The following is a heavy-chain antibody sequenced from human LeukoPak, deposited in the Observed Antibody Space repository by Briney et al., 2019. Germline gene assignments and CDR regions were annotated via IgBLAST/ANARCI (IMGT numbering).Heavy chain of an antibody. J-gene: IGHJ4*02. D-gene: IGHD2-2*01. CDR2: INHNGNVN. CDR1: GFTFSSYW. Sequence: GGSLRLSCAASGFTFSSYWMNWARQAPGKGLEWVASINHNGNVNYYVDSVKGRFTISRDNAKNSLYLQMSNLRAEDTAVYFCASSCSSTSCYGVREDYWGQGTLVTVSS. CDR3: ASSCSSTSCYGVREDY. V-gene: IGHV3-7*03.